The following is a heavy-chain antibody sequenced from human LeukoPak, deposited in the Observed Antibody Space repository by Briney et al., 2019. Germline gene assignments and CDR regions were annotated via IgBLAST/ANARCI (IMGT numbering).Heavy chain of an antibody. D-gene: IGHD6-13*01. CDR1: GDSISSGGYY. J-gene: IGHJ4*02. CDR3: ARHQYSGTVDY. V-gene: IGHV4-31*03. Sequence: SETLSLTCSVSGDSISSGGYYWSWIRQHPGKGLEWIGYIYYIGNTYYNPSLESRVTMSVDTFKNQFSLKLSSVTAADTAVYYCARHQYSGTVDYWGQGTLVTVSS. CDR2: IYYIGNT.